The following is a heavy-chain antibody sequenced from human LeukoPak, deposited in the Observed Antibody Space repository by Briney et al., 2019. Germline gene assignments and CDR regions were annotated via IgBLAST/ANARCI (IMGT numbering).Heavy chain of an antibody. CDR1: GFTVSTNY. Sequence: GGSLRLSCAASGFTVSTNYMSWVRQAPGKGLEWVSVLYSDGSTYYADSVKGRFTISRDSSKNTLYLQMNSLRAEDTAVYYCARSPTGPTDYWGQGTLVTVSS. D-gene: IGHD1-7*01. CDR3: ARSPTGPTDY. J-gene: IGHJ4*02. CDR2: LYSDGST. V-gene: IGHV3-53*01.